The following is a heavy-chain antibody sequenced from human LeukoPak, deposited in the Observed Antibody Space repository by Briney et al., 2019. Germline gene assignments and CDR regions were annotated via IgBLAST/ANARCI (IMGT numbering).Heavy chain of an antibody. Sequence: PGGSLRLSCAASGFTFSSYSMNWVRQAPGKGLEWVSYISSSSGITIYYADPVKGRFTISRDNAKNSLYLQMNSLRAEDTAVYYCAKDSGSSSWYYFDYWGQGTLVTVSS. CDR1: GFTFSSYS. V-gene: IGHV3-48*01. D-gene: IGHD6-13*01. CDR3: AKDSGSSSWYYFDY. J-gene: IGHJ4*02. CDR2: ISSSSGITI.